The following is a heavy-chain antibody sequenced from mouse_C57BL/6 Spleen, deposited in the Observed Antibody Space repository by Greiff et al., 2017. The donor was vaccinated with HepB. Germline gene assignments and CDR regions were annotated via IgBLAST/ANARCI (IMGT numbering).Heavy chain of an antibody. D-gene: IGHD1-1*01. CDR3: ARGGYYGSSFAY. CDR1: GYTFTDYN. J-gene: IGHJ3*01. V-gene: IGHV1-18*01. Sequence: VQLQQSGPELVKPGASVKIPCKASGYTFTDYNMDWVKQSHGKSLEWIGDINPNNGGTIYNQKFKGKATLTVDKSSSTAYMELRSLTSEDTAVYYCARGGYYGSSFAYWGQGTLVTVSA. CDR2: INPNNGGT.